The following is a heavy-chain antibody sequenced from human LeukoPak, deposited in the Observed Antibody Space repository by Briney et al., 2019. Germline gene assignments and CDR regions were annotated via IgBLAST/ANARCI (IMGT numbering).Heavy chain of an antibody. CDR1: GYTFTGYY. V-gene: IGHV1-2*02. CDR2: INPNSGGT. Sequence: GASVKVSCKASGYTFTGYYMHWVRQAPGQGLEWMGWINPNSGGTNYAQRFQGRVTMTRDTSISTAYMELSRLRSDDTAVYYCARGFYCSSTSCPPSDYWGQGTLVTVSS. CDR3: ARGFYCSSTSCPPSDY. D-gene: IGHD2-2*01. J-gene: IGHJ4*02.